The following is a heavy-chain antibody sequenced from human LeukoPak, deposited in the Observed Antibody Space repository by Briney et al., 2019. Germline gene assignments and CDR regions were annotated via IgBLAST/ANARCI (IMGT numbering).Heavy chain of an antibody. J-gene: IGHJ6*03. CDR1: GGSFSGYY. V-gene: IGHV4-34*01. Sequence: SETLSLTCAVYGGSFSGYYWSWIRQPPGKGLEWIGEINHSGSTNYNPSLKSRVTISVDTSQNQFSLKVNSLTAADTAVYYCVANGYYSLDVWGKGITVTVSS. CDR3: VANGYYSLDV. CDR2: INHSGST. D-gene: IGHD2-8*01.